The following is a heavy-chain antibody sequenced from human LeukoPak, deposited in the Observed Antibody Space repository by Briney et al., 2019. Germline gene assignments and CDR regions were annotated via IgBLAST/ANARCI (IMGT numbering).Heavy chain of an antibody. CDR2: IYYSGST. D-gene: IGHD3-10*01. J-gene: IGHJ5*02. Sequence: SETLSLSCTVSGGSISSGGYYWSWIRQPPGKGLEWIGSIYYSGSTYYNPSLKSRVTISVDTSKNQFSLKLSSVTAADTAVYYCAGAITMVRGVLYNWFDPWGQGTLVTVSS. CDR3: AGAITMVRGVLYNWFDP. CDR1: GGSISSGGYY. V-gene: IGHV4-39*07.